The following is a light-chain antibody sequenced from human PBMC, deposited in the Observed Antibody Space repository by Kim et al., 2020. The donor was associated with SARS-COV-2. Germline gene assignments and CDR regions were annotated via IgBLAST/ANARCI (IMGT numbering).Light chain of an antibody. CDR2: DAS. CDR3: QQYKSYRT. CDR1: QCTSSR. J-gene: IGKJ1*01. Sequence: SSAGGASAPITWRAHQCTSSRLAWYQQKPGKAPKLLIYDASSWQSGIPSRFAGSGSGTDFTLTISSLQPDDFATYYCQQYKSYRTFGQGTQVDIK. V-gene: IGKV1-5*01.